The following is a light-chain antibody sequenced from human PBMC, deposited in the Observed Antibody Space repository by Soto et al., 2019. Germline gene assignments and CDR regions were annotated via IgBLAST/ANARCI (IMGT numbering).Light chain of an antibody. J-gene: IGKJ3*01. Sequence: DIQMTQSPSTLSASVGDRVTITCRASQSISTWLAWYQQKPGKAPKVLIYDASSLESGVPSRFSGSGSGTEFTLTISSLQPVDFATYYCEQYKNYLTFGPGTKVDIK. CDR1: QSISTW. CDR2: DAS. CDR3: EQYKNYLT. V-gene: IGKV1-5*01.